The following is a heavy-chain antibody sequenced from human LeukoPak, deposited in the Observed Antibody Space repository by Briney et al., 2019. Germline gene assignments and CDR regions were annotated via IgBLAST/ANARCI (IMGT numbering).Heavy chain of an antibody. D-gene: IGHD3-10*01. V-gene: IGHV3-23*01. CDR2: ISDTGNT. CDR3: AREQYYYGSGSYYLDY. Sequence: GGSLRLFCAASGFTLSSYAMSWVRQAPGKGLEWVSAISDTGNTYHADSVKGRFTISRDSSKNSLYLQMNSLGAEDTAVYYCAREQYYYGSGSYYLDYWGQGTLVTVSS. J-gene: IGHJ4*02. CDR1: GFTLSSYA.